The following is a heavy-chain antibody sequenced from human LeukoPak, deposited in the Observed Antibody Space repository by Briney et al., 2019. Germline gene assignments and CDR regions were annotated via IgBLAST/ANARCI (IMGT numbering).Heavy chain of an antibody. Sequence: SETLSLTCTVSGGSISSYYWSWIRQPPGKGLEWIGYIYYSGSTNYNPSLKSRVTISVDTSKNQFSLKLSSVTAADTAVYYWARTLPAAGLHADYWGQGTLVTVSS. J-gene: IGHJ4*02. CDR2: IYYSGST. V-gene: IGHV4-59*01. D-gene: IGHD2-2*01. CDR3: ARTLPAAGLHADY. CDR1: GGSISSYY.